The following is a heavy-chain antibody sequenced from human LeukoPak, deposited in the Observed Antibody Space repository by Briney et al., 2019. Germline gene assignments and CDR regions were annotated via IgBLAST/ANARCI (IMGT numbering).Heavy chain of an antibody. CDR3: ARIAAGNRRLNY. Sequence: GASVKVSCKASGYTFTSYDINWVRQATGQGLEWMGWMNPNSGNTGYAQKFQGRITMARNTSISTAYMELSSLTSEDTAVYYCARIAAGNRRLNYWGQGTLVTVSS. CDR2: MNPNSGNT. V-gene: IGHV1-8*01. D-gene: IGHD6-13*01. J-gene: IGHJ4*02. CDR1: GYTFTSYD.